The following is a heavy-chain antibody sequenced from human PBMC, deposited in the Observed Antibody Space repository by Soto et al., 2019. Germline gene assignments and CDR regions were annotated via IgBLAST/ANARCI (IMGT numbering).Heavy chain of an antibody. CDR1: GFTFSNYA. D-gene: IGHD1-7*01. CDR3: ARTSDYYYGMDV. J-gene: IGHJ6*02. Sequence: GGSLRLSCAASGFTFSNYAMSWVRQAPGKGLEWVSTISRHGGSTYYADSVKGRFTISSDSSKNTLYLQMHSLRAEDTAVYFCARTSDYYYGMDVWGQGTTVTV. CDR2: ISRHGGST. V-gene: IGHV3-23*01.